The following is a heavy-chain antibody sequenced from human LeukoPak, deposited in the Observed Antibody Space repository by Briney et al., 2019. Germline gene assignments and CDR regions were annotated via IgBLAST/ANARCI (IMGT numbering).Heavy chain of an antibody. D-gene: IGHD3-16*01. J-gene: IGHJ5*02. Sequence: GESLKISCKGSGYTFSKYWIGWARQMPGKGLEWMGIIYPGDSDTRYSPSFQGQATISADKSISTAYLQWSSLEASDTAMYYCASALRSGGFDPWGQGTLVTVSS. CDR3: ASALRSGGFDP. V-gene: IGHV5-51*01. CDR2: IYPGDSDT. CDR1: GYTFSKYW.